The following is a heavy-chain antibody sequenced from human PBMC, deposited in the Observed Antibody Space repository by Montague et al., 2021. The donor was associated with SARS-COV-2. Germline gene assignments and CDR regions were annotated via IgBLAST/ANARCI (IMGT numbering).Heavy chain of an antibody. CDR1: GGSISSSCCY. D-gene: IGHD2-21*02. J-gene: IGHJ6*02. CDR2: IYYSGST. CDR3: AGHLRVTAVTSHMYHYAMDV. V-gene: IGHV4-39*01. Sequence: SETLSLTCTVSGGSISSSCCYWGWIRQPPGKGLEWIGSIYYSGSTYYNPSLKSRVTISVYTSKNQFSLKLSSVTAADTAVYYCAGHLRVTAVTSHMYHYAMDVWGQGTTVTVSS.